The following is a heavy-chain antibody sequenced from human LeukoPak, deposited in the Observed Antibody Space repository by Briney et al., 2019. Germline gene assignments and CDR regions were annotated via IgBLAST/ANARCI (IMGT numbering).Heavy chain of an antibody. J-gene: IGHJ6*02. CDR2: ISYSWST. CDR1: GGSISNYY. D-gene: IGHD3-3*01. Sequence: SETLSLTCTVSGGSISNYYWRWIRQPPGKGLEWIGYISYSWSTNYNPSLRSRVAISEDTSRNQVSLRLNSVPPADTAVYYCARHIPVIWSSGYYYGMDVWGQGTTVTVSS. CDR3: ARHIPVIWSSGYYYGMDV. V-gene: IGHV4-59*08.